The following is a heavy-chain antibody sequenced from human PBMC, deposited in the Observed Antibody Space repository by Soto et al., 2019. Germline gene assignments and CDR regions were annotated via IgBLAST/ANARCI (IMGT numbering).Heavy chain of an antibody. J-gene: IGHJ3*02. V-gene: IGHV1-2*04. D-gene: IGHD3-9*01. CDR2: INPNSGGT. Sequence: GPVKVSCKASGYTFTGYYMHWVRQAPGQGLEWMGWINPNSGGTNYAQKFQGWVTMTRDTSISTAYMELSRLRSDDTAVYYCARLGPDMLTGYYGSYAFEIWGKGTMVTVAS. CDR3: ARLGPDMLTGYYGSYAFEI. CDR1: GYTFTGYY.